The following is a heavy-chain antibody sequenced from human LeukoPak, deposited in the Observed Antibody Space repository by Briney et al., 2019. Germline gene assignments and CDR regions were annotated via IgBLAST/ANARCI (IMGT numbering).Heavy chain of an antibody. CDR2: ISYDGSNK. J-gene: IGHJ4*02. Sequence: PGGSLKLSCAASGITFSSYGMHWVRQAPGKGLEWVAVISYDGSNKYYADSVKGRFIISRDNSKNTLYLQMHSLRAEDTAVYYCARSNFLDYWGQGALVTVSS. CDR1: GITFSSYG. D-gene: IGHD4-11*01. CDR3: ARSNFLDY. V-gene: IGHV3-30*03.